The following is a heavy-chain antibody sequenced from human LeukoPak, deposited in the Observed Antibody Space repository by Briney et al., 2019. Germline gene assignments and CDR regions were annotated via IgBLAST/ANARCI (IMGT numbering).Heavy chain of an antibody. D-gene: IGHD6-19*01. V-gene: IGHV4-31*03. J-gene: IGHJ4*02. CDR2: IYYSGTT. CDR3: ARNRAGTDLDY. CDR1: GGSISSGGYY. Sequence: KASETLSLTCTVSGGSISSGGYYWSWIRQHPGKGLEWIGYIYYSGTTYYNPSLKSRVIISVDTSKNQFSLKLGSVTAADTAIYYCARNRAGTDLDYWGQGTLVTVSS.